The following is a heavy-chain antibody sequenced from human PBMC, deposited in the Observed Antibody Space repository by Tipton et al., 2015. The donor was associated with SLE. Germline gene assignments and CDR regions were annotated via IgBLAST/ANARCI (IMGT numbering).Heavy chain of an antibody. CDR2: IRSKAYGGTT. CDR3: TRGWIRMRIDAFDI. D-gene: IGHD5-18*01. J-gene: IGHJ3*02. V-gene: IGHV3-49*04. CDR1: GFSFEVYA. Sequence: SLRLSCTAPGFSFEVYAMSWVRQAQGKGREGVSFIRSKAYGGTTEYAASVKGRFTISRDDSKSIAYLQMNSLKTEDTAVYYCTRGWIRMRIDAFDIWGQGTMVTVSS.